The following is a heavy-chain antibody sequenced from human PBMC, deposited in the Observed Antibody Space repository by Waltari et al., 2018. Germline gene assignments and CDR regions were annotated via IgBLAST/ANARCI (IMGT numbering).Heavy chain of an antibody. V-gene: IGHV3-9*01. CDR3: TSDAFGNSIGGVFDY. CDR1: GFSFADRA. Sequence: EVQLVESGGGLVQPGRSLRLSCVGSGFSFADRAMHWVRQVPGKGLEWVCGINRKSSHIGYADSVQGRFTISRDNAKKSLYLRINSVRTEDTALYYCTSDAFGNSIGGVFDYWGQGTLVSVSS. D-gene: IGHD3-3*01. CDR2: INRKSSHI. J-gene: IGHJ4*02.